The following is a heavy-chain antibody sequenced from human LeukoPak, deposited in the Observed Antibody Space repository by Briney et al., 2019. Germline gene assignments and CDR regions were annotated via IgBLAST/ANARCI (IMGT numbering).Heavy chain of an antibody. D-gene: IGHD3-9*01. CDR2: MNPNSGNT. V-gene: IGHV1-8*01. CDR1: GYTLTSYD. CDR3: ARGGPHGIRYFDWLSAPYYYYYMDV. Sequence: ASVEVSCKASGYTLTSYDINWVRQATGQGLEWMGWMNPNSGNTGYAQKFQGRVTMTRNTSISTAYMELSSLRSEDTAVYYCARGGPHGIRYFDWLSAPYYYYYMDVWGKGTTVTISS. J-gene: IGHJ6*03.